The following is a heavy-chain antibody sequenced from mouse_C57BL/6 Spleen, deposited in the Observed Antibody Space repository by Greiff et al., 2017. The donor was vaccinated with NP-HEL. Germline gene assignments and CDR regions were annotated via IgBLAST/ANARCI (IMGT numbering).Heavy chain of an antibody. D-gene: IGHD2-1*01. Sequence: VQLQQPGTELVKPGASVKLSCKASGYTFTSYWMHWVKQRPGQGLEWIGNINPSNGGTNYNEKFKSKATLTVDKSSSPAYMQLSSLTSEDSAVYYCARVPWGNYYFDYWGQGTTLTVSS. CDR1: GYTFTSYW. J-gene: IGHJ2*01. CDR2: INPSNGGT. CDR3: ARVPWGNYYFDY. V-gene: IGHV1-53*01.